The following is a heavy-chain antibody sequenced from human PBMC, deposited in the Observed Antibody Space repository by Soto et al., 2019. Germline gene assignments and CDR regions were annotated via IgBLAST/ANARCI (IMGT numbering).Heavy chain of an antibody. Sequence: GGSLRLSCAASGFTFSSYAMSWVRQAPGKGLEWVSAISGSSSYIYYADSVKGRFTISRDTAKNSLYLQMNSLRAEDTAVYYCGCDGYQPHWGQGTLVTSPQ. V-gene: IGHV3-21*01. CDR1: GFTFSSYA. D-gene: IGHD2-21*01. CDR2: ISGSSSYI. CDR3: GCDGYQPH. J-gene: IGHJ4*02.